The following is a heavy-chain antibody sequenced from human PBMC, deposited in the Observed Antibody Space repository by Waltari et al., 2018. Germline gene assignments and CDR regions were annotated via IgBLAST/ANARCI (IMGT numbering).Heavy chain of an antibody. CDR2: IYFSGST. CDR1: GASIRTYY. V-gene: IGHV4-59*01. D-gene: IGHD5-12*01. J-gene: IGHJ4*02. Sequence: QVQLQESGPGLVKPSETLPRTCTVSGASIRTYYWSWIRQPPGKGLEWIGYIYFSGSTKYNPSLKSRATISLDTSKNQFSLKVRSLSAADTAIYYCARGVDPDYWGQGTLVTVSS. CDR3: ARGVDPDY.